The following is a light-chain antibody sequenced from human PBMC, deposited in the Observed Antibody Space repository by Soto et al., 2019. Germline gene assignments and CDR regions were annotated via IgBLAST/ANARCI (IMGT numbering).Light chain of an antibody. Sequence: QSALTQPASVSGSPGQSITIFCTGTGSDVGGYNYVSWYQHHPGKAPKVLIYDVTSRPSGVSNRFSGSKSGNTASLTISGLQAGDEADYYCSSYTTTSTWVFGGGTKLTVL. CDR2: DVT. CDR3: SSYTTTSTWV. CDR1: GSDVGGYNY. J-gene: IGLJ3*02. V-gene: IGLV2-14*03.